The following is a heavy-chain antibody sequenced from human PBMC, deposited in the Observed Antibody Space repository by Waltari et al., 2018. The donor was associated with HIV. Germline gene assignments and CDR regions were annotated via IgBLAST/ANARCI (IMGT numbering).Heavy chain of an antibody. CDR3: ASCYSNYLLGMYYGMDV. J-gene: IGHJ6*02. Sequence: QVQLQESGPGLVKPSQTLSLTCTVSGGSISSGDYYWSWIRQPPGKGLEWIGYIYYSGSTYYNPSLKSRVTISVDRSKNQFSLKLSSVTAADTAVYYCASCYSNYLLGMYYGMDVWGQGTTVTVSS. V-gene: IGHV4-30-4*08. CDR2: IYYSGST. CDR1: GGSISSGDYY. D-gene: IGHD4-4*01.